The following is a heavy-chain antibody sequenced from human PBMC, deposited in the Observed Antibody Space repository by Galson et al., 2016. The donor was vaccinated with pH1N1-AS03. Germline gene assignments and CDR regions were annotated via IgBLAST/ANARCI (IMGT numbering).Heavy chain of an antibody. D-gene: IGHD3-22*01. CDR3: ARAAYDRTEDYYSHFDK. V-gene: IGHV3-30*02. CDR2: IRYDGRNK. CDR1: GFTFRSFG. Sequence: SLRLSCAASGFTFRSFGMNWVRQAPGKGLEWVAFIRYDGRNKFYADSMKGRFTISRDNSKNTLYLQVNSLRTDDTAVYYCARAAYDRTEDYYSHFDKWDQGTLVTVSS. J-gene: IGHJ4*02.